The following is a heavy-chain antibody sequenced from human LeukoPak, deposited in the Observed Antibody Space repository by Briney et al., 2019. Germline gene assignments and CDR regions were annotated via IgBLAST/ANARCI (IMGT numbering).Heavy chain of an antibody. D-gene: IGHD5-18*01. Sequence: SVKVSCKASGGTFSSYAISWVRQAPGQGLEWMGRIIPILGIANYAQKFQGRVTITADKSTSAAYMELSSLRSEDTAVYYCARENTAMVYFDYWGQGTLVTVSS. CDR2: IIPILGIA. V-gene: IGHV1-69*04. CDR1: GGTFSSYA. J-gene: IGHJ4*02. CDR3: ARENTAMVYFDY.